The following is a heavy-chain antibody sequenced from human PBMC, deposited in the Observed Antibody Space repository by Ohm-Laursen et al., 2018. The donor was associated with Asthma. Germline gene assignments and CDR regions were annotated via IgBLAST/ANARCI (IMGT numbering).Heavy chain of an antibody. CDR2: IYYSGNT. V-gene: IGHV4-39*01. CDR1: GGSINNFY. CDR3: ARHWGSPSGRNWFES. Sequence: TLSLTCNVSGGSINNFYWHWVRQPPGKGLEWIGSIYYSGNTYYNPSLNSRVTISLDTSKSHFSLKLSSVTAADTAVYFCARHWGSPSGRNWFESWGQGTLVTVSS. D-gene: IGHD1-26*01. J-gene: IGHJ5*01.